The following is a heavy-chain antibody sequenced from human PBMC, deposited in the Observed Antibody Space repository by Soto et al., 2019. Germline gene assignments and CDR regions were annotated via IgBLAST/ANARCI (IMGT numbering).Heavy chain of an antibody. V-gene: IGHV6-1*01. CDR2: TYYRSTWTN. CDR1: VDIVSSSSAA. Sequence: PSQTLSLTCAISVDIVSSSSAAWNCLGQSPSRGLEWLGRTYYRSTWTNDYARSVKSRITINPDTFENQFSLQLYSVTPEDTAVYYCAGVSSFRGMDVWGQGTPVTVLL. D-gene: IGHD3-16*01. CDR3: AGVSSFRGMDV. J-gene: IGHJ6*02.